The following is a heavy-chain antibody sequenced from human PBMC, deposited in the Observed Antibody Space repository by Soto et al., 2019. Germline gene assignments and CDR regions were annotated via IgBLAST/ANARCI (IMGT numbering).Heavy chain of an antibody. Sequence: EVQLLESGGGLVQPGGSLRPSCAVSGLTFSSYAMNWVRQAPGKGLEWVAGITTGGSTYYADSVKGRFTISRDKSKNPLFLQIKSLRSEDTAVYYCAKDNGGSGWYVRAFDIWGQGTMVTLSS. CDR1: GLTFSSYA. V-gene: IGHV3-23*01. CDR3: AKDNGGSGWYVRAFDI. D-gene: IGHD6-19*01. J-gene: IGHJ3*02. CDR2: ITTGGST.